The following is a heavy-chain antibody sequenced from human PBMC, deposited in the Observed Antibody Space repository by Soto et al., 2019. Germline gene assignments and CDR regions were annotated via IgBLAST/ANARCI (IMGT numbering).Heavy chain of an antibody. CDR3: AAVGQITMVLGVITNNWFDP. CDR1: GFTFTSSA. D-gene: IGHD3-10*01. V-gene: IGHV1-58*01. CDR2: IVVGSGNT. Sequence: SVKVSCKASGFTFTSSAVQWVRQARGQRLEWIGWIVVGSGNTNYAQKFQERVTITRDMSTSTAYMELSSLRSEDTAVYYCAAVGQITMVLGVITNNWFDPWGQGTLVTVSS. J-gene: IGHJ5*02.